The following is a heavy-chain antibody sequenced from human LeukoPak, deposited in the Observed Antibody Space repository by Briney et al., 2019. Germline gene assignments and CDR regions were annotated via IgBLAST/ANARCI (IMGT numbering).Heavy chain of an antibody. CDR1: GFTFNSYS. J-gene: IGHJ2*01. D-gene: IGHD6-13*01. V-gene: IGHV3-48*02. CDR2: ISPSSSTI. Sequence: GGSLRLSCAPSGFTFNSYSMNWVRQAPRKGLDWVSYISPSSSTIFYADSVKGRFTISRDNAKNSLHLQMISLRDEDTALYYCARGLGPGAAPFRYFDLWGGGTLVTVSS. CDR3: ARGLGPGAAPFRYFDL.